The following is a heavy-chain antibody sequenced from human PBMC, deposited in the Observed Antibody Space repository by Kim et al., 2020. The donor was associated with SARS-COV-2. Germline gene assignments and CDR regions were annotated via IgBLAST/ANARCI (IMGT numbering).Heavy chain of an antibody. CDR1: GYSFTSYW. CDR3: ASQRHSGYDVRGGWDY. CDR2: IYPGDSDT. J-gene: IGHJ4*02. Sequence: GESLKISCKGSGYSFTSYWIGWVRQMPGKGLEWMGIIYPGDSDTRYSPSFQGQVTISADKSISTAYLQWSSLKASDTAMYYCASQRHSGYDVRGGWDYWGQGTLVTVSS. V-gene: IGHV5-51*01. D-gene: IGHD5-12*01.